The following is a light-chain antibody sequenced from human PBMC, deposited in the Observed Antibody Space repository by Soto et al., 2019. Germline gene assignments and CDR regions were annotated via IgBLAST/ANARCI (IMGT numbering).Light chain of an antibody. CDR3: QQYYSTLYT. V-gene: IGKV4-1*01. Sequence: DIVMTQSPDSLAVSRGERSTINCKFSQSVLYSSNNKNFLAWYQQKPGQPPKLLIYWASTRESRVPDRFSGSGSGTDCTLTNSSLKAEDVAVYYCQQYYSTLYTFGQGTKLEIK. CDR2: WAS. J-gene: IGKJ2*01. CDR1: QSVLYSSNNKNF.